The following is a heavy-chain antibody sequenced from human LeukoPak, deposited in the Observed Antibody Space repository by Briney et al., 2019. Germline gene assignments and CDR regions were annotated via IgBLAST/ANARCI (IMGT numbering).Heavy chain of an antibody. CDR2: INHSGST. Sequence: SETLSLTCAVYGGSFSGYYWSWIRQPPGKGLEWIGEINHSGSTNYNPSPKSRVTISVDTSKNQFSLKLSSVTAADTAVYYCASGSRAPRSFSRVRFDYWGQGTLVTVSS. CDR1: GGSFSGYY. CDR3: ASGSRAPRSFSRVRFDY. D-gene: IGHD3-10*01. V-gene: IGHV4-34*01. J-gene: IGHJ4*02.